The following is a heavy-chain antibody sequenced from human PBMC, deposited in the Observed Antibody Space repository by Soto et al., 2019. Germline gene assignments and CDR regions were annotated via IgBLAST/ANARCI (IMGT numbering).Heavy chain of an antibody. CDR1: GYTFTSYG. D-gene: IGHD3-16*02. CDR2: ISAYNGNT. V-gene: IGHV1-18*01. CDR3: ARSPPVTMITFGGVIVVPHNFDY. J-gene: IGHJ4*02. Sequence: ASVKVSCKASGYTFTSYGISWVRQAPGQGLEWMGWISAYNGNTNYAQKLQGRVTMTTDTSTSTAYMELRSLRSDDTAVYYCARSPPVTMITFGGVIVVPHNFDYWGQGTLVTVSS.